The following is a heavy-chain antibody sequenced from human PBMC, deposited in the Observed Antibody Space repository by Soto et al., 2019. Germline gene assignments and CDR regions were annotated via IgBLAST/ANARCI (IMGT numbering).Heavy chain of an antibody. CDR1: GFDFSDFH. Sequence: PGGSLRLSCVASGFDFSDFHISWVRQAPGKGLEWISYISSSLGHRDYAESVKGRFTISRDNAKSSVFLEMSDLRSDDTAVYYCAANWNFGLNFWGHGTLVTVSS. J-gene: IGHJ4*01. D-gene: IGHD1-1*01. CDR2: ISSSLGHR. V-gene: IGHV3-11*03. CDR3: AANWNFGLNF.